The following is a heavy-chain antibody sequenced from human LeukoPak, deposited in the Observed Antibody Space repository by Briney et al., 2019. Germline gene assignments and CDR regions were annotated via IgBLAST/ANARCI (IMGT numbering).Heavy chain of an antibody. D-gene: IGHD6-13*01. CDR2: IYYSGST. CDR1: GGSISSGDYY. CDR3: ARSVRGQLVMDY. J-gene: IGHJ4*02. V-gene: IGHV4-30-4*01. Sequence: PSETLSLTCTVSGGSISSGDYYWSWIRQPPGKGLEWIGYIYYSGSTYCNPSLKSRVTISVDTSKNQFSLKLSSVTAADTAVYYCARSVRGQLVMDYWGQGTLVTVSS.